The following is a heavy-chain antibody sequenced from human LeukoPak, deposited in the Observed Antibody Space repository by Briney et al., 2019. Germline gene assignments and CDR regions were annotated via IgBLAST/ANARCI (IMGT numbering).Heavy chain of an antibody. J-gene: IGHJ4*02. CDR2: IYRSGST. D-gene: IGHD3-3*01. V-gene: IGHV4-38-2*01. CDR1: GYSISSGYY. CDR3: ARHYEDYTKGFNY. Sequence: PSETLSLTCAVSGYSISSGYYWGWIRQPPGKGLAWIGTIYRSGSTYYKPSLKSRVTISVDTSKNQFSLKLSSVTAADTAVYYCARHYEDYTKGFNYWGQGTLVTVSS.